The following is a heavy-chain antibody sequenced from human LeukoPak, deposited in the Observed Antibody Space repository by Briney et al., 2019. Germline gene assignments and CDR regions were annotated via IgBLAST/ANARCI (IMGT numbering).Heavy chain of an antibody. CDR3: ARDPDGYNPNFDY. V-gene: IGHV3-21*01. Sequence: GGSLRLSCAASGFTFSSYSMNWVRQAPGKGLEWVSSISSSSSYIYYADSVKGRFTISTDNAKNSLYLQMNSLRAEDTAVYYCARDPDGYNPNFDYWGQGTLVTVSS. CDR1: GFTFSSYS. J-gene: IGHJ4*02. D-gene: IGHD5-24*01. CDR2: ISSSSSYI.